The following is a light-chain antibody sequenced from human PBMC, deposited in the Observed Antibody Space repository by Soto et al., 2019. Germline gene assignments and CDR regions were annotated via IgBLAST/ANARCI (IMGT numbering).Light chain of an antibody. J-gene: IGLJ2*01. CDR1: NIGGYI. CDR2: DDD. V-gene: IGLV3-21*02. Sequence: SYVLTQPPSVSVAPGQTARIPCGGNNIGGYIVHWYRQRPGLAPVLVVYDDDDRPSGIPERFSGSNSGNTATLTISRVEAGDEADYYCQVWGRGSDPPVVFGGGTKLTVL. CDR3: QVWGRGSDPPVV.